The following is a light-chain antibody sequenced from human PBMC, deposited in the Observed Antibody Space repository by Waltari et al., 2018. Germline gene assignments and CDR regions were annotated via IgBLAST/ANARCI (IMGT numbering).Light chain of an antibody. V-gene: IGKV3-20*01. Sequence: EIVLTQSPDTLSFSPGESATLYCRASQSISKYLAWYQQKPGQAPRLLIYHASSRSTGIPDRFSGSGFGTDFSLTISRLEPEDFAVYYCQHYVSLPATFGQGTKLEIK. CDR3: QHYVSLPAT. CDR1: QSISKY. J-gene: IGKJ1*01. CDR2: HAS.